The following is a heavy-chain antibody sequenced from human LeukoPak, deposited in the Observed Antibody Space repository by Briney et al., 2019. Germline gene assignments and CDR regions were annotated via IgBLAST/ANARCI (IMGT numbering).Heavy chain of an antibody. Sequence: PSETLSLTCTVSGGSISLYYWSWIRQPPGKGLEWIGYFYDTRSPKYDPSLERRVTISVDMSRNQFSLNLTSVTAADTAVYYCARGRGSLTYWGQGTLATVSS. CDR2: FYDTRSP. CDR3: ARGRGSLTY. J-gene: IGHJ4*02. V-gene: IGHV4-59*01. D-gene: IGHD3-10*01. CDR1: GGSISLYY.